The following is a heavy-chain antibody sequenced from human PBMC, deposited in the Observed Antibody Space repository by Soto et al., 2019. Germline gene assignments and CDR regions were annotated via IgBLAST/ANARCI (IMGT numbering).Heavy chain of an antibody. CDR1: GFTVSSYY. CDR3: AIGGTGATGGIY. V-gene: IGHV3-66*01. J-gene: IGHJ4*02. Sequence: ESGGGLVQPGGSLRLSCAASGFTVSSYYMSWVRQAPGKGLEWVSVIYSDGRTYYADFVNGRFTISRDNSKNTLYLQMNSLRAEDTAVYYCAIGGTGATGGIYWGQGTLVTVSS. D-gene: IGHD1-26*01. CDR2: IYSDGRT.